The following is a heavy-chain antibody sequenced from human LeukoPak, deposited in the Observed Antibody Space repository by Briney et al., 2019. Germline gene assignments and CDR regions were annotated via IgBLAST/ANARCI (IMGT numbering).Heavy chain of an antibody. Sequence: PSETLSLTCTVSGGSISSYYWSWIRQPAGKGLEWIGRIYTSGSTNYNPSLKSRVTISVDTSKNQFSLKLSSVTAADTAVYYCARVAADAYYYYYYMDVWGKGTTVTISS. CDR3: ARVAADAYYYYYYMDV. CDR1: GGSISSYY. V-gene: IGHV4-4*07. CDR2: IYTSGST. J-gene: IGHJ6*03.